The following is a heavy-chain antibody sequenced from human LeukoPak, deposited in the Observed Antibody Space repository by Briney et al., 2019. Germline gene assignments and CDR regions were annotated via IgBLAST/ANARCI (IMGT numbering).Heavy chain of an antibody. Sequence: PSETLSLTCSVSGGSIRDFYWTWIRQPPGKGLEWIGYIYYKGTTNYSPSLRGRVIMSVDTSRSQFSLSLTSVTPADTAVYFCARLGDEIAVSGLKYYHYSHTAVWGSGTTVAVSS. J-gene: IGHJ6*03. CDR2: IYYKGTT. CDR1: GGSIRDFY. V-gene: IGHV4-59*01. D-gene: IGHD6-19*01. CDR3: ARLGDEIAVSGLKYYHYSHTAV.